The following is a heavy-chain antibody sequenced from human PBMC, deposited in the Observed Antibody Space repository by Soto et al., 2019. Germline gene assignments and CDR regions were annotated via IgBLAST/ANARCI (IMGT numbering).Heavy chain of an antibody. CDR2: ISYDGSNK. J-gene: IGHJ4*02. V-gene: IGHV3-30-3*01. Sequence: QVQLVESGGGVVQPERSLRLSCVASGFSFSNYAMHWVRQAPGKGLEWVAVISYDGSNKYYADSVKGRFTISRDNSKNTLYLEMSSLRADDTAMYYCARDLIAALGTPNYWGQETLVTVSS. D-gene: IGHD6-13*01. CDR3: ARDLIAALGTPNY. CDR1: GFSFSNYA.